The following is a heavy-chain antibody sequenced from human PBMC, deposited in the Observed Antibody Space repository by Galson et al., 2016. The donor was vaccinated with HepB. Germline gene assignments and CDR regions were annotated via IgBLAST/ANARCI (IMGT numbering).Heavy chain of an antibody. CDR2: IYYGRST. Sequence: SETLSLTCTVSGGSISSSSYYWGWIRQPPGKVLEWIGNIYYGRSTYYNPSLKSRVTMSVDTSKNQFSLKLSSVTPADTAVYYCARALTTQAFPFDPWGQGTLLTVSS. CDR3: ARALTTQAFPFDP. D-gene: IGHD1-1*01. V-gene: IGHV4-39*01. J-gene: IGHJ5*02. CDR1: GGSISSSSYY.